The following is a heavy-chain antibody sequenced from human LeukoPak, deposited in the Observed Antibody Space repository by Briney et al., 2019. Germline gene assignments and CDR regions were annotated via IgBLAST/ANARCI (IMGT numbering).Heavy chain of an antibody. CDR1: GFTFSTYW. V-gene: IGHV3-74*03. Sequence: GGSLRLSCTASGFTFSTYWINWVRQSPGKGLVWVALINGDGSTTTHADSVKGRFTISRDNAKNTAYLQMNSLRDEDTAVYFCARDYAGSPDYWGQGALVTVSA. J-gene: IGHJ4*02. CDR3: ARDYAGSPDY. D-gene: IGHD3-10*01. CDR2: INGDGSTT.